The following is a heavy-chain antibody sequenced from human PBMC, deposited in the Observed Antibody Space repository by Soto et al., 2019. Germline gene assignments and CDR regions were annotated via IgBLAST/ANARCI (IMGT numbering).Heavy chain of an antibody. CDR3: ARARYSTTGTRINTIDV. CDR1: GFSFGSYT. D-gene: IGHD4-4*01. J-gene: IGHJ6*01. V-gene: IGHV3-23*01. Sequence: GGSLRLSCVASGFSFGSYTMNWVGQAPGKGLEWVSGIGAGGDTHYADSVRGRFTISRDNSKNTLLLQMNSLRAEDTAVYYCARARYSTTGTRINTIDVWGQGTTVTVSS. CDR2: IGAGGDT.